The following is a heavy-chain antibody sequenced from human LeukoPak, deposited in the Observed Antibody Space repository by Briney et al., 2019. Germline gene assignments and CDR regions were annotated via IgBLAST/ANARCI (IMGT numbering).Heavy chain of an antibody. Sequence: VASVKVSCKASGYTFTGYYMHWVRQAPGQGLEWMGWINPNSGGTNYAQKFQGRVTMTRDTSISTAYMELSRLRSDDTAVYYCARAEDFMIVGLYYFDYWGQGTLVTVSS. V-gene: IGHV1-2*02. CDR3: ARAEDFMIVGLYYFDY. D-gene: IGHD3-22*01. CDR2: INPNSGGT. CDR1: GYTFTGYY. J-gene: IGHJ4*02.